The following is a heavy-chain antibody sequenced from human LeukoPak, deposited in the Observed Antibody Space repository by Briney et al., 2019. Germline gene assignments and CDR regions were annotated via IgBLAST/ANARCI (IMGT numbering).Heavy chain of an antibody. V-gene: IGHV3-23*01. CDR3: AKAPSTVTTLIGSYFDY. Sequence: QPGSSLRLSCAASGFTFSSYAMSWVRQAPGKGLEWVSAISGSGGSTYYADSVKGRFTISRDNSKNTLYLQMNSLRAEDTAVYYCAKAPSTVTTLIGSYFDYWGQGTLVTVSS. D-gene: IGHD4-17*01. CDR2: ISGSGGST. CDR1: GFTFSSYA. J-gene: IGHJ4*02.